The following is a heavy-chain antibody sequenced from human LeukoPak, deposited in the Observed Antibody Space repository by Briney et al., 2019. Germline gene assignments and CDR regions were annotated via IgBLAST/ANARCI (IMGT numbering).Heavy chain of an antibody. V-gene: IGHV4-30-2*01. Sequence: PSETLSLTCAVSGGSISSGGYSWSWIRQPPGKGLEWIGYIYHSGSTYYNPSLKSRVTISVDTSKNQFSLKLSSVTAADTAVYYCASRATAGSLRGDWFDPWGQGTLLTVSS. J-gene: IGHJ5*02. D-gene: IGHD6-13*01. CDR1: GGSISSGGYS. CDR2: IYHSGST. CDR3: ASRATAGSLRGDWFDP.